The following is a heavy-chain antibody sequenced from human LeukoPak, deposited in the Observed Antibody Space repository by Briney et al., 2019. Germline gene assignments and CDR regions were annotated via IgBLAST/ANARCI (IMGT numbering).Heavy chain of an antibody. D-gene: IGHD2-2*02. CDR3: ARDLVVVPAAIGDAFDI. Sequence: SETLSLTCAVYGGSFSGYYWSWIRQPPGKGLEWIGYIYYSGSTYYNPSLKSRVTISVDTSKNQFSLKLSSVTAADTAVYYCARDLVVVPAAIGDAFDIWGQGTMVTVSS. J-gene: IGHJ3*02. V-gene: IGHV4-30-4*08. CDR1: GGSFSGYY. CDR2: IYYSGST.